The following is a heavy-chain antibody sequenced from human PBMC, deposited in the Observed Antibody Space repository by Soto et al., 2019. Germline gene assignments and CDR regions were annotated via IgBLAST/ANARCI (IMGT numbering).Heavy chain of an antibody. V-gene: IGHV3-11*03. CDR3: AANWNFGLNF. D-gene: IGHD1-1*01. Sequence: GGSLRLSCVASGFDFSDFHISWVRQAPGKGLEWISYISSSLGHTDYAESVKGRFIISRDNAKSSVFLEMSDLRSDDTAVYYCAANWNFGLNFWGQGTLVTVSS. CDR2: ISSSLGHT. CDR1: GFDFSDFH. J-gene: IGHJ4*02.